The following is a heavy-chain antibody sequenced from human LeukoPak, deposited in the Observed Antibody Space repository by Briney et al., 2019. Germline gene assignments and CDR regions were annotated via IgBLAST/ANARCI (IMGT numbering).Heavy chain of an antibody. CDR2: ISGSGGST. Sequence: GGSLRLSCAASGFTFSSYGMSWVRQAPGKGLEWVSAISGSGGSTYYADSVKGRFTISRDNSKNTLYLQMNSLRAEDTAVYYCAKDLRLTMIVVVTPGGAFDIWGQGTMVTVSS. CDR1: GFTFSSYG. CDR3: AKDLRLTMIVVVTPGGAFDI. D-gene: IGHD3-22*01. J-gene: IGHJ3*02. V-gene: IGHV3-23*01.